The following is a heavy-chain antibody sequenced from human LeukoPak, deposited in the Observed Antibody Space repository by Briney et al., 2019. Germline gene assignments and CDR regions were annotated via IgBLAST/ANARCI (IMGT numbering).Heavy chain of an antibody. V-gene: IGHV3-33*08. Sequence: GRSLRLSCAASGFTFSSYGMHWVRQSPDSVKGRFTISRDNSKNTLYLQMNSLRAEDTAVYYCARGHYYDSSGYYRDAFDIWGQGTMVTVSS. CDR1: GFTFSSYG. J-gene: IGHJ3*02. D-gene: IGHD3-22*01. CDR3: ARGHYYDSSGYYRDAFDI.